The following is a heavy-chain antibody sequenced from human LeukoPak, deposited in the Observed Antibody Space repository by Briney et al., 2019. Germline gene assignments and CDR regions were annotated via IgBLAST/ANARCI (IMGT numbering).Heavy chain of an antibody. Sequence: ASVKVSCKASGGTFSSYAISWVRQAPGQGLEWMGGIIPIFGTANYAQKFQGRVTITADESTSTAYMELSSLRSEDTAVYYCARDKLITGTTRDYYYYYMDVWGKGTTVTISS. CDR2: IIPIFGTA. J-gene: IGHJ6*03. CDR1: GGTFSSYA. V-gene: IGHV1-69*13. D-gene: IGHD1-20*01. CDR3: ARDKLITGTTRDYYYYYMDV.